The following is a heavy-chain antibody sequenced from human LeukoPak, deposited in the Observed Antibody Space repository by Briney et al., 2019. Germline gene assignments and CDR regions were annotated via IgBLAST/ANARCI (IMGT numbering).Heavy chain of an antibody. V-gene: IGHV4-38-2*01. Sequence: SETLSLTCAVPGYSISSGYYWGWIRQPPGKGLEWIGTIYHSGSTYYYPSLKSRVTISVDTSKNQFSLKLSSVTAADTAVYYCARLVEEFFGPYYFDYWGRGTLVTVPS. CDR3: ARLVEEFFGPYYFDY. CDR2: IYHSGST. CDR1: GYSISSGYY. J-gene: IGHJ4*02. D-gene: IGHD3-3*01.